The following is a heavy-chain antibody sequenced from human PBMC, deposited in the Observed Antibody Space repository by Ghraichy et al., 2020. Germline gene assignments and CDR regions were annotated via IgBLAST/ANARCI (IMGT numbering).Heavy chain of an antibody. V-gene: IGHV3-21*01. CDR1: GFTFSGYS. Sequence: GGSLRLSCAASGFTFSGYSMNWVRQAPGKGLEWVSSISSSSSYIYYADSVKGRFTISRDNAKNSLYLQMNSLRAEDTAVYYCARERGYSDGYPNYGMDVWGQGATVTVSS. CDR2: ISSSSSYI. J-gene: IGHJ6*02. D-gene: IGHD5-18*01. CDR3: ARERGYSDGYPNYGMDV.